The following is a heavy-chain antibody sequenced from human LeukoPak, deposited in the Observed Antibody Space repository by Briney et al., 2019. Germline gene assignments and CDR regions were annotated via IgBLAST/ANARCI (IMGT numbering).Heavy chain of an antibody. CDR3: ARGTYYYDSSGYYLDY. CDR2: IYWNDDK. J-gene: IGHJ4*02. V-gene: IGHV2-5*01. D-gene: IGHD3-22*01. Sequence: SGPTLVNPTQTLTLTCTLSGFSLSTSGVGVGWIRQPPGKALEWLALIYWNDDKRYSPSLKSRLTITKDTSKNQVVLTMTNMDPVDTATYYCARGTYYYDSSGYYLDYWGQGTLVTVSS. CDR1: GFSLSTSGVG.